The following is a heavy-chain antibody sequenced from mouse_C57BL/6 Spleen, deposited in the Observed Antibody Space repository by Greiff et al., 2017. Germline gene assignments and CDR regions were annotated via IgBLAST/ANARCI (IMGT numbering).Heavy chain of an antibody. J-gene: IGHJ3*01. Sequence: VQLQQSGPELVKPGASVKISCKASGYTFTDYYMNWVKQSHGQSLEWIGVINPNNGGTSYNQKFKGKATLTVDKSSSTPYMELRSLTSEDAAVYYSSRFDGYSWSAYWGQGTMVTVSA. CDR1: GYTFTDYY. D-gene: IGHD2-3*01. V-gene: IGHV1-26*01. CDR3: SRFDGYSWSAY. CDR2: INPNNGGT.